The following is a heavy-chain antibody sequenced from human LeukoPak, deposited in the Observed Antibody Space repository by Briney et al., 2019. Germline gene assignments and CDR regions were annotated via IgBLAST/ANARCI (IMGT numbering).Heavy chain of an antibody. J-gene: IGHJ4*02. CDR2: IRYGGSNK. CDR1: GFTFSYYG. CDR3: AKNGRPLMITVVTLDY. V-gene: IGHV3-30*02. Sequence: GGSLRLSCAASGFTFSYYGMHWVRQAPGKGLEWVTFIRYGGSNKYYADSVKGRFTISRDNSKNTVFLQMNSLRAEDTAVYYCAKNGRPLMITVVTLDYWGQGTLVTVSS. D-gene: IGHD4-23*01.